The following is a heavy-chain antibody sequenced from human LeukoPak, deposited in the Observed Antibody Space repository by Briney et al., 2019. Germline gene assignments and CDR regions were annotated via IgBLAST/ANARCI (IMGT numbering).Heavy chain of an antibody. CDR1: GYTFTRYG. CDR2: ISGYNVNT. Sequence: VASVEVSCKASGYTFTRYGITWVRQAPGQGLEWMGWISGYNVNTNYAQKLQGRVTMTTDTSTSTAYMELRSLRSDDTAMYYCARDYGYGVTVMISDDYWGQGTLVTVSS. D-gene: IGHD5-12*01. CDR3: ARDYGYGVTVMISDDY. V-gene: IGHV1-18*01. J-gene: IGHJ4*02.